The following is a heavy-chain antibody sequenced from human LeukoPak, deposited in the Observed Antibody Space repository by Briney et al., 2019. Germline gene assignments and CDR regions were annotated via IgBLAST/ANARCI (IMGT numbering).Heavy chain of an antibody. CDR1: EFTFSSYP. V-gene: IGHV3-30-3*01. CDR2: ISYDGSSD. J-gene: IGHJ4*02. D-gene: IGHD3-10*01. Sequence: GRSLRLSCAASEFTFSSYPMHWVRQAPGKGLEWVAVISYDGSSDYFADSVTGRFTISRDNSKNTLYLQMNSLRAEDTAVYYSVRAFGGFEDLTLRYWGQGTLVIVSS. CDR3: VRAFGGFEDLTLRY.